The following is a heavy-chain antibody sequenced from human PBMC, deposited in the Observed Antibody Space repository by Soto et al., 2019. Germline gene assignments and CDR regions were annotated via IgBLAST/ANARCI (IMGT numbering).Heavy chain of an antibody. V-gene: IGHV4-30-2*01. J-gene: IGHJ4*02. CDR2: IYHSGST. D-gene: IGHD2-21*01. Sequence: PSETLSLTCAVSGGSISSGGYSWSWIRQPPGKGLEWIGYIYHSGSTYYNPSLKSRVTISVDKSKNQFSLNLRSVTAADTAVYYCARLWSHISPVPNWGQGTLVTVSS. CDR3: ARLWSHISPVPN. CDR1: GGSISSGGYS.